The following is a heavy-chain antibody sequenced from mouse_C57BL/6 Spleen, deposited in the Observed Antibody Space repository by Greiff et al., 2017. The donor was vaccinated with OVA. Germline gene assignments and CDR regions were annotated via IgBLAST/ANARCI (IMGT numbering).Heavy chain of an antibody. D-gene: IGHD1-1*01. Sequence: EVKLVESGGGLVKPGGSLKLSCAASGFTFSSYAMSWVRQTPEKRLEWVATISDGGSYTYYPDNVKGRFTISRDNAKNNLYLQMSHLKSEDTAMYYCAREGLYYGSSYGFDYWGQGTTLTVSS. V-gene: IGHV5-4*01. J-gene: IGHJ2*01. CDR1: GFTFSSYA. CDR3: AREGLYYGSSYGFDY. CDR2: ISDGGSYT.